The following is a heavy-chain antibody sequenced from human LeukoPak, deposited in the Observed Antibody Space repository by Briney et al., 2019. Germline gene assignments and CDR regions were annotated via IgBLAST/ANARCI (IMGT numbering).Heavy chain of an antibody. CDR3: ARDIYYYDSSAYYYFDY. J-gene: IGHJ4*02. D-gene: IGHD3-22*01. CDR1: GYTFSNFG. V-gene: IGHV1-18*01. Sequence: ASVKVSCKASGYTFSNFGISWVRQAPGQGLEWMGWISAYNGNTKYAQKLQGRVTMTTDTSTSTAYMELRSLRSDDTDIYYCARDIYYYDSSAYYYFDYWGQGTLVTVSS. CDR2: ISAYNGNT.